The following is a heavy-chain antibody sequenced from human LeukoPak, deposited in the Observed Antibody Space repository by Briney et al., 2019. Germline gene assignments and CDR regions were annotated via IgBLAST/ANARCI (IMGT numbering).Heavy chain of an antibody. J-gene: IGHJ6*02. CDR2: INHNGNVN. CDR1: GFTFSSYW. Sequence: GGSLRLSCAASGFTFSSYWMNWARQAPGKGLEWVASINHNGNVNYYVDSVKGRFTISRDNAKNSLYLQMSNLRAEDTAVYFCARAGGLDVWGQGATVTVSS. CDR3: ARAGGLDV. V-gene: IGHV3-7*03.